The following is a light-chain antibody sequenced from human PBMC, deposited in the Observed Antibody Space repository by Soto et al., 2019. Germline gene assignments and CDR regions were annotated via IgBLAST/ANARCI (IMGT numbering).Light chain of an antibody. CDR3: FSPDNSGNLGV. J-gene: IGLJ1*01. CDR1: ALPTRF. V-gene: IGLV3-10*01. Sequence: SYELTQPPSVSVSPGQTARITCSGDALPTRFAHWYKQKAGHAPVQVIYEDNKRPSGIPERFSGSSSGTVATLVISEAQGEDEGDYYCFSPDNSGNLGVFGPGTKVTVL. CDR2: EDN.